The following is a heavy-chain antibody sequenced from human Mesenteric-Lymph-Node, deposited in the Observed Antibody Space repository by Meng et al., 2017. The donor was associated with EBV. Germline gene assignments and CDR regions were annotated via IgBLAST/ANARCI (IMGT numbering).Heavy chain of an antibody. CDR3: ARDRGLERNDGIDY. CDR1: GGTFSSYA. V-gene: IGHV1-69*14. Sequence: VQFVQSGLVVMKPSSWAKVARKASGGTFSSYAISVVRQPPGQGLDWMGGIIPIFGTANHAQNFQGRVTITADKSTSTAYMELSSLRSEDTAVYYCARDRGLERNDGIDYWGQGTLVTVSS. CDR2: IIPIFGTA. J-gene: IGHJ4*02. D-gene: IGHD1-1*01.